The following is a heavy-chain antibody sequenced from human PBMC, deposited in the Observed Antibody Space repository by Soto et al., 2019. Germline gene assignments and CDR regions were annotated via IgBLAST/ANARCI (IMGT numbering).Heavy chain of an antibody. D-gene: IGHD2-21*01. J-gene: IGHJ4*01. CDR1: GFTFSSYA. CDR3: AKDGETHIVVVSPSHFEY. Sequence: GGSLRLSCAASGFTFSSYAMSWVRQAPGKGLEWVSAISGSGGSTYYADSVKGRFTISRDTPKNTRELQMNSLRAEDTAVYYCAKDGETHIVVVSPSHFEYWGDGTLVSVSS. CDR2: ISGSGGST. V-gene: IGHV3-23*01.